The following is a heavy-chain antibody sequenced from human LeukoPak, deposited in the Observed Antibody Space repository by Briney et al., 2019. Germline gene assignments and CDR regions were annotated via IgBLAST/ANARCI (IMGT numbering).Heavy chain of an antibody. CDR3: AKDRLEYYYDSSGYYFDY. Sequence: PGRSLRLSCAASGFTFSSYGMHWVRQAPGKGLEWVAVISYDGSNKYYADSVKGRFTISRANSKNTLYLQMNSLRAEDTAVYYCAKDRLEYYYDSSGYYFDYWGQGTLVTASS. J-gene: IGHJ4*02. CDR1: GFTFSSYG. CDR2: ISYDGSNK. V-gene: IGHV3-30*18. D-gene: IGHD3-22*01.